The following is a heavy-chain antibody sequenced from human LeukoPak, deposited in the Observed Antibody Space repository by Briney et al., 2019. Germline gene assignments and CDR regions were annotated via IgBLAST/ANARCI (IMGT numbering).Heavy chain of an antibody. Sequence: SEILSLTCTVSGGSISSYYWSWIRQPAGKGLEWIGRIYISGSTNYNPSLKSRVTISVDTSKNQFSLKLSSVTAADTAVYYCARLGYYYDSSGYYYVLDYWGQGTLVTVSS. V-gene: IGHV4-4*07. CDR2: IYISGST. D-gene: IGHD3-22*01. CDR3: ARLGYYYDSSGYYYVLDY. J-gene: IGHJ4*02. CDR1: GGSISSYY.